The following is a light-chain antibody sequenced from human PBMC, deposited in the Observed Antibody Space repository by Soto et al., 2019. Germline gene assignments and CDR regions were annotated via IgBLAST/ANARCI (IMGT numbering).Light chain of an antibody. CDR1: QSISSW. J-gene: IGKJ1*01. CDR3: QQYNSYRT. CDR2: DAS. Sequence: DIKMTQSPSTLSASVGDRVTITSRASQSISSWLAWYQQKPGKAPKLLIYDASSLESGVPSRFSGSGSGTEFTLTISSLQPDDFATYYCQQYNSYRTFGQGTKVDIK. V-gene: IGKV1-5*01.